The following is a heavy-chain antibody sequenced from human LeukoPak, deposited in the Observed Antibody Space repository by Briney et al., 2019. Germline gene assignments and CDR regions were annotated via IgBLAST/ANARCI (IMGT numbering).Heavy chain of an antibody. D-gene: IGHD6-19*01. V-gene: IGHV4-39*07. CDR2: IYYSGST. CDR3: ARDFTEAGTRYYYYYMDV. Sequence: SETLSLTCTGSGGSISSSSYYWGWIRQPPGKVLESIGSIYYSGSTYYNPSLKSRVTISVDTSKNQFSLKLSSVTAADTAVYYCARDFTEAGTRYYYYYMDVWGKGTTVTVSS. CDR1: GGSISSSSYY. J-gene: IGHJ6*03.